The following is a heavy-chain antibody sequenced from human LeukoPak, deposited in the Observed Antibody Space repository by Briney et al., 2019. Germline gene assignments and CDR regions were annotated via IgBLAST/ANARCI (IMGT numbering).Heavy chain of an antibody. J-gene: IGHJ4*02. D-gene: IGHD2-2*01. Sequence: GGSLRLSCAVSGFTFSSYSMNWVRLAPGKGLEWVSYIGSSVSTRYYADSVKGRFTISRVNGKYSLYLQMNSLRAEDTAVYYCARDEYLGVPAAIKVYWGQGTLVTLSS. V-gene: IGHV3-48*01. CDR1: GFTFSSYS. CDR2: IGSSVSTR. CDR3: ARDEYLGVPAAIKVY.